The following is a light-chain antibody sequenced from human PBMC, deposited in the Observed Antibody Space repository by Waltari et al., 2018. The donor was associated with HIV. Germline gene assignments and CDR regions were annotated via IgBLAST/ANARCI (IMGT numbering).Light chain of an antibody. J-gene: IGKJ4*01. CDR2: WAS. Sequence: DIVMTQSPDSLAVSLGERATIHCKSSPSVLYSSNNKNYLAWYQQKPGQPQKLLIYWASTRESGVPDRFSGSGSGTDFTLTISSLQAEDVAVYYCQQYYSTPLTFGGGTKVEIK. CDR1: PSVLYSSNNKNY. CDR3: QQYYSTPLT. V-gene: IGKV4-1*01.